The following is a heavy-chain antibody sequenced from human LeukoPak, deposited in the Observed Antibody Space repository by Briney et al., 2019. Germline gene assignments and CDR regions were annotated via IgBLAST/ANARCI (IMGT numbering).Heavy chain of an antibody. V-gene: IGHV3-23*01. D-gene: IGHD6-19*01. Sequence: PGGSLRLTCAASGFTFSSYAMSWVRHGQGEGLEWVSAMSVSGGSSYYEDSVKGRFTISRDNAKNTLYLQMNSRRAEDTAVYYCAKVAVAKSAKYWYFDLWGRGTLVTVSS. CDR2: MSVSGGSS. CDR3: AKVAVAKSAKYWYFDL. J-gene: IGHJ2*01. CDR1: GFTFSSYA.